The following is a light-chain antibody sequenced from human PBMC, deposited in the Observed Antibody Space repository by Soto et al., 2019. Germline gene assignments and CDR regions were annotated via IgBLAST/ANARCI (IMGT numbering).Light chain of an antibody. CDR1: NGYSNYK. V-gene: IGLV9-49*01. CDR2: VGTGGIVG. Sequence: QPVLTQPPSASASLGASVTLTCTLSNGYSNYKVDWYQQRPGKGPRFVMRVGTGGIVGSKGDGIPDRFSVLGSGLNRYLTIKNIQEEDESDYHCGADHGSGSNFVVVFGGGTQLTVL. J-gene: IGLJ2*01. CDR3: GADHGSGSNFVVV.